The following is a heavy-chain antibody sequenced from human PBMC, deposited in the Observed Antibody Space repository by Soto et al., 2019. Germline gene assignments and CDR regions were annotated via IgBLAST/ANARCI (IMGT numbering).Heavy chain of an antibody. CDR2: MNPNSGNT. J-gene: IGHJ4*02. Sequence: ASVKVSCKASGYTLTSYDINWVRQATGQGLEWMGWMNPNSGNTGYAQKFQGRVTMTRNTSISTAYMELSSLRSEDTAVYYCARGSRVVVVAATLYYFDYWGQGTLVTVSS. V-gene: IGHV1-8*01. CDR3: ARGSRVVVVAATLYYFDY. CDR1: GYTLTSYD. D-gene: IGHD2-15*01.